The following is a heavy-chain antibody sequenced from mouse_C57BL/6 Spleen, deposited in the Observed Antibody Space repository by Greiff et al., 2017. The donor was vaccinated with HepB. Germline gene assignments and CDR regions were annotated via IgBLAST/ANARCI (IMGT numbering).Heavy chain of an antibody. CDR2: INPSTGGT. D-gene: IGHD2-4*01. CDR3: ARSGYDYDGFAY. CDR1: GYSFTGYY. Sequence: VQLQHSGPELVKPGASVKISCKASGYSFTGYYMNWVKQSPEKSLEWIGEINPSTGGTTYNQKFKAKATLTVDKASSTAYMQLKSLTSEDSAVYYCARSGYDYDGFAYWGQGTLVTVSA. J-gene: IGHJ3*01. V-gene: IGHV1-42*01.